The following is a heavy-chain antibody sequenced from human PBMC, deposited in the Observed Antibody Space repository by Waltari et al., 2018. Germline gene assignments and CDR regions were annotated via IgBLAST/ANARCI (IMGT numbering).Heavy chain of an antibody. J-gene: IGHJ4*02. CDR3: VRDYR. CDR1: GFTFRNYW. CDR2: VKEEGSER. Sequence: EVKLVESGGGLVQPGGSLRLSCAASGFTFRNYWMSWVRQAPGKGLEWVAGVKEEGSERCSVDSVKGRFIISRDNAKNSLYLQMNSLRAEDTAVYYCVRDYRWGQGTLVTVSS. V-gene: IGHV3-7*03. D-gene: IGHD3-16*02.